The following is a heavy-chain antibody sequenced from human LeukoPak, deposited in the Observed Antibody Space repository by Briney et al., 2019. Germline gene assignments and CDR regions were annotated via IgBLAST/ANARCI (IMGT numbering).Heavy chain of an antibody. CDR3: ARQPTGYPNWFDL. V-gene: IGHV3-23*01. CDR1: GFTFTNYV. Sequence: PGGSLRLSCAASGFTFTNYVMSWVRQAPGKGLKWVSSIRGSGGSTYYADSVKGRFTISRDDSKSTLFLEMNSLRAEDTAVYYCARQPTGYPNWFDLWGRGAPVTVSS. D-gene: IGHD1-14*01. CDR2: IRGSGGST. J-gene: IGHJ5*02.